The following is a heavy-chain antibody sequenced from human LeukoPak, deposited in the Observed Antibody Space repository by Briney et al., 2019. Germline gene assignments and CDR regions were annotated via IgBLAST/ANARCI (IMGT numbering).Heavy chain of an antibody. J-gene: IGHJ4*02. Sequence: GSLRLSCAAPGFSFSTYWMSWVRQPPGKGLEWVANIKDDGSEKYYVDSVKGRFTISRDNAKNSLYLQMNSLRAEDSAVYYCARVGTAEGTLEDHWGQGTLVTVSS. CDR3: ARVGTAEGTLEDH. CDR2: IKDDGSEK. V-gene: IGHV3-7*01. CDR1: GFSFSTYW. D-gene: IGHD6-13*01.